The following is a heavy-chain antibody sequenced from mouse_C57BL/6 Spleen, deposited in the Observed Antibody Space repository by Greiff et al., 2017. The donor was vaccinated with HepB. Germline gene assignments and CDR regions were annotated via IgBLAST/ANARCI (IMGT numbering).Heavy chain of an antibody. CDR2: INPNYGTT. CDR1: GYSFTDYN. D-gene: IGHD1-1*01. Sequence: QLQESGPELVKPGASVKISCKASGYSFTDYNMNWVKQSNGKSLEWIGVINPNYGTTSYNQKFKGKATLTVDQSSSTAYMQLNSLTSEDSAVYYCATGSSSLWYFDVWGTGTTVTVSS. V-gene: IGHV1-39*01. CDR3: ATGSSSLWYFDV. J-gene: IGHJ1*03.